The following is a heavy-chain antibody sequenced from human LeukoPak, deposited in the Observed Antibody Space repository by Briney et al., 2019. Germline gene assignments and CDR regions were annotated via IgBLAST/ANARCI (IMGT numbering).Heavy chain of an antibody. CDR3: AKGPVDDGILWEDAFDI. V-gene: IGHV3-30*02. Sequence: QTGGSLRLSCAATGFSFSSYALSWVRQAPGKGLEWVAFIRYDGCNKYYADSVKGRFTISRDNSKNTLYLQMNSLRAEDTAVYYCAKGPVDDGILWEDAFDIWGQGTMVTVSS. J-gene: IGHJ3*02. D-gene: IGHD2-21*01. CDR2: IRYDGCNK. CDR1: GFSFSSYA.